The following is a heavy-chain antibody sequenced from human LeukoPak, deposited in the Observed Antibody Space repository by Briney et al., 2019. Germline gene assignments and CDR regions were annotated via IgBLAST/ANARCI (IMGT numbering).Heavy chain of an antibody. CDR1: GGSISSSSYY. Sequence: PSETLSLTCTVSGGSISSSSYYWGWIRQPPGKGLEWIRSIYYSGSTYYNPSLKSRVTISVDTSKNQFSLRLRSVTAADTAVYYCARVTGYMIEDYFDYWGQGTLVTVSS. J-gene: IGHJ4*02. CDR2: IYYSGST. D-gene: IGHD3-22*01. V-gene: IGHV4-39*07. CDR3: ARVTGYMIEDYFDY.